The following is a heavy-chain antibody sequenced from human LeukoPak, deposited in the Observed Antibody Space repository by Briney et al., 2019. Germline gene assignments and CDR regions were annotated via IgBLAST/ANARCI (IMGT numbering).Heavy chain of an antibody. CDR1: GFTFSSYG. CDR2: IRSKANSYAT. V-gene: IGHV3-73*01. CDR3: TISLGIPY. J-gene: IGHJ4*02. D-gene: IGHD7-27*01. Sequence: PGGSLRLSCAASGFTFSSYGMHWVRQASGKGLEWVGRIRSKANSYATAYAASVKGRFTISRDDSKNTAYLQMNSLKTEDTAVYYCTISLGIPYWGQGTLVTVSS.